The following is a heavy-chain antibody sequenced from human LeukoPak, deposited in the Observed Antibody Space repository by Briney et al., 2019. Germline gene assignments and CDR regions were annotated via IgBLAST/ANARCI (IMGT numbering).Heavy chain of an antibody. Sequence: GGSLRLSCAASGFTFTTHAMAWVRQAPGKGLDWVSGISCDGDTTYYADSVKGRFTISRDNSKNTLYLQMNSLRAEDTAVYYCANQYPGWGQGTLVTVSS. CDR2: ISCDGDTT. J-gene: IGHJ4*02. CDR3: ANQYPG. V-gene: IGHV3-23*01. CDR1: GFTFTTHA. D-gene: IGHD4-11*01.